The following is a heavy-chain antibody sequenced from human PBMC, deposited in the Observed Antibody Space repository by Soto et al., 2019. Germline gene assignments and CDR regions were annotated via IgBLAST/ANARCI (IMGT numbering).Heavy chain of an antibody. CDR3: ARRSLKYYYGSGSGSGMDV. CDR2: IYHSGST. J-gene: IGHJ6*02. Sequence: SDTLSLTCAVSGGSISISNWWSWFRQPPGKGLEWIGEIYHSGSTNYNPSLKSRVTISVDKSKNQFSLKLSSVTAADTAVYYCARRSLKYYYGSGSGSGMDVWGQGTTVT. D-gene: IGHD3-10*01. CDR1: GGSISISNW. V-gene: IGHV4-4*02.